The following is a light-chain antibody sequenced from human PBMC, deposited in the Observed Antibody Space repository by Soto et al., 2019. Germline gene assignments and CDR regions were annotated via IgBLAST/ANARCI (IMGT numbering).Light chain of an antibody. J-gene: IGLJ2*01. Sequence: QSALTQPASVSGSPGQSITISCTGTSSDVGGYNYVSWYQQHPGKAPELMIYDVSNRPSGVSNRFSGSKSGNTASLAISGLRAEDEADYYCSSFTSSSTVVFGGGTKLTVL. CDR2: DVS. V-gene: IGLV2-14*01. CDR3: SSFTSSSTVV. CDR1: SSDVGGYNY.